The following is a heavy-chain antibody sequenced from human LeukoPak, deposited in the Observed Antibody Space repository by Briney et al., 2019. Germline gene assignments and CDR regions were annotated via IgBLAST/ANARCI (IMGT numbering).Heavy chain of an antibody. V-gene: IGHV4-34*01. CDR2: INHSGST. CDR3: ARQGFMIVVAHAFDI. CDR1: GGSISGYY. J-gene: IGHJ3*02. D-gene: IGHD3-22*01. Sequence: TPSETLSLTCTVSGGSISGYYWSWIRQPPGKGLEWIGEINHSGSTNYNPSLKSRVTISVDTSKNQFSLKLSSVTAADTAVYYCARQGFMIVVAHAFDIWGQGTMVTVSS.